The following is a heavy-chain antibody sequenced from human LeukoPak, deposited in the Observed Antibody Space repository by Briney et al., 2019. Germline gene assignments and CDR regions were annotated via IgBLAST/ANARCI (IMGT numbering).Heavy chain of an antibody. CDR1: GFTFSNYW. CDR2: IKQAGSEK. CDR3: ARDSRLKNCKTGRCKHGGGGHGMDV. D-gene: IGHD1-1*01. V-gene: IGHV3-7*01. J-gene: IGHJ6*02. Sequence: GGSLRLSCAASGFTFSNYWMSWVRQAPGKGLEWVANIKQAGSEKYYLDSLEGRFTISRDNAKSSVYLQMDSLRAEDTAVYYCARDSRLKNCKTGRCKHGGGGHGMDVWGQGTTVTVSS.